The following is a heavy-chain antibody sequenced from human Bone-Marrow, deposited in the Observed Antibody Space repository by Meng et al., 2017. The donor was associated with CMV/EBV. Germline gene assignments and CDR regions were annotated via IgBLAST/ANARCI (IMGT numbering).Heavy chain of an antibody. CDR1: GFNFSHYE. V-gene: IGHV3-48*03. Sequence: GESLKISCVASGFNFSHYEMNWVRQVPGKGLEWVSYISSSGGTIHYVDSVKGRFTISRDNAKNSLYLQMNSLRAEDTAVYYCARDDLKLGRYDGMDVWGQGTTVTVSS. J-gene: IGHJ6*02. CDR2: ISSSGGTI. CDR3: ARDDLKLGRYDGMDV. D-gene: IGHD7-27*01.